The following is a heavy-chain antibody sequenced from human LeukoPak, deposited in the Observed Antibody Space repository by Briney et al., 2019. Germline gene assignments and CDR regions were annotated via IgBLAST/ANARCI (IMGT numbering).Heavy chain of an antibody. CDR2: IKSKTDGETT. D-gene: IGHD1-26*01. Sequence: GGSLRLSCAASGFTFTNAWMSWVRQAPGKGLEWVGRIKSKTDGETTDYAAPVKDRFTVSRDDSKDTLYLQMGSLKAEDTAVYYCTTNAGSYGIDVWGQGTMVTVSS. CDR3: TTNAGSYGIDV. J-gene: IGHJ3*01. V-gene: IGHV3-15*01. CDR1: GFTFTNAW.